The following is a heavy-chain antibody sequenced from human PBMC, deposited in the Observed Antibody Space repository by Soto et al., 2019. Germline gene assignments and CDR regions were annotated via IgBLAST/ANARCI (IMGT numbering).Heavy chain of an antibody. CDR3: ARDLSWGSNWYYYMDV. V-gene: IGHV3-48*01. J-gene: IGHJ6*03. D-gene: IGHD7-27*01. CDR2: ISSSSSVI. CDR1: GFILSDCA. Sequence: EVQLVESGGGLVQPGGSLRLSCATSGFILSDCAMNWVRQAPGKRLEWVSYISSSSSVIDYADSVKGRFTVSRDNARTSLYIQMNLPRAEDTAVYYCARDLSWGSNWYYYMDVWGKGTTVTVSS.